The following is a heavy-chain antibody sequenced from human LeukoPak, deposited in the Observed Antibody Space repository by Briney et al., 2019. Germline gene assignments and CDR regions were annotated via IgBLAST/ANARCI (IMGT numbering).Heavy chain of an antibody. Sequence: GGSLRLSCAASGFTFSGNWMRWVRQAPGKGLEWVASINPDGSQKLYVDSVKGRFTISRDNTKGSLYLQMNSLGAEDTAMYYCAKLLGTATTYDSWGQGTRVTVSS. CDR3: AKLLGTATTYDS. J-gene: IGHJ4*02. D-gene: IGHD5-24*01. CDR1: GFTFSGNW. CDR2: INPDGSQK. V-gene: IGHV3-7*01.